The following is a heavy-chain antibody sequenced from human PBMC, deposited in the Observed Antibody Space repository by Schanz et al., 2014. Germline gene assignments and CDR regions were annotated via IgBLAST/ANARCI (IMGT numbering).Heavy chain of an antibody. J-gene: IGHJ4*02. CDR1: GYTFTSYG. V-gene: IGHV1-46*03. CDR2: INPSSGTT. D-gene: IGHD2-2*01. CDR3: ARGGFIDSTSFDS. Sequence: QVQLVQSGVEVKRPGASVRVSCKASGYTFTSYGITWVRQAPGQGLEWMGKINPSSGTTRIAQNFQGRLTVTRDTSTSTVNMELSSLRAEDTAVYYCARGGFIDSTSFDSWGQGTLVTVSS.